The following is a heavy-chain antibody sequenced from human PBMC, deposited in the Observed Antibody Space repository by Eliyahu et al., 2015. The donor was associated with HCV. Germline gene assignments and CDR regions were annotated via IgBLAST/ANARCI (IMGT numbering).Heavy chain of an antibody. J-gene: IGHJ4*02. Sequence: QLQLQESGPGLVKPSETLSLTCTVSGASVSSNDYHWDWLRQPPGKGLEWIGNIYNSGSTHYNPSLKSRVTISMDTSKSQFSLKLSSVTAADTAVYYCATVGIFTSGWVPWRYWGQGSLVIVSS. D-gene: IGHD6-19*01. CDR3: ATVGIFTSGWVPWRY. CDR2: IYNSGST. V-gene: IGHV4-39*07. CDR1: GASVSSNDYH.